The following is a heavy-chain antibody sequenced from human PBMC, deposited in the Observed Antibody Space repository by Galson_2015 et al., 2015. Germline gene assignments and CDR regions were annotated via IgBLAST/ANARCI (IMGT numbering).Heavy chain of an antibody. CDR3: AKKYRTKVNNGAFDI. V-gene: IGHV3-30*18. D-gene: IGHD2-8*01. Sequence: SLRLSCAASGLTSTSFSMHWVRQAPGKGLEWVAAVAPDGSPTYYADSVKGRFTISRDTSKNTLYLQMNSLRAEDTAVYYCAKKYRTKVNNGAFDIWGQGTMVTVSS. J-gene: IGHJ3*02. CDR1: GLTSTSFS. CDR2: VAPDGSPT.